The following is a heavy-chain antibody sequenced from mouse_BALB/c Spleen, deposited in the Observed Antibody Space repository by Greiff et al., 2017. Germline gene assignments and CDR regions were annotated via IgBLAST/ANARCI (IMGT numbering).Heavy chain of an antibody. CDR3: ARQGANWAFDY. J-gene: IGHJ2*01. CDR2: ISSGGGST. D-gene: IGHD4-1*01. Sequence: DVMLVESGGGLVKPGGSLKLSCAASGFAFSSYDMSWVRQTPEKRLEWVAYISSGGGSTYYPDTVKGRFTISRDNAKNTLYLQMSSLKSEDTAMYYCARQGANWAFDYWGQGTTLTVSS. CDR1: GFAFSSYD. V-gene: IGHV5-12-1*01.